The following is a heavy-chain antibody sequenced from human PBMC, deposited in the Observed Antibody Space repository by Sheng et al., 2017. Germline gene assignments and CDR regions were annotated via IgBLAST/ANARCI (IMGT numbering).Heavy chain of an antibody. CDR3: GKSYRPGSSGNNDY. J-gene: IGHJ4*02. V-gene: IGHV3-23*01. CDR2: ISGSGGSP. CDR1: GFTFGAYA. Sequence: EVQLLDSGGGLVQPGGSLRLSCAASGFTFGAYAMSWIRQAPGKGLEWVAAISGSGGSPYYADSVKGRFTISRDNSNDTLYLQMNSLRAEDTAVYYCGKSYRPGSSGNNDYGGQGTLVTVSS. D-gene: IGHD6-19*01.